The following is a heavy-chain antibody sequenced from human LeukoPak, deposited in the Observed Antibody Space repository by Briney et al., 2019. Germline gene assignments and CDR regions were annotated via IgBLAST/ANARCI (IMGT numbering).Heavy chain of an antibody. J-gene: IGHJ4*02. CDR1: GGSISSSSYY. V-gene: IGHV4-39*01. CDR3: ARMSEMGVQYFDY. Sequence: SETLSLTCTVSGGSISSSSYYWGWIRQPPGEGLEWIGSFYYSGSTYYSPSLKSRVTISVDTSKNQFSLKLSSVAAADTAVYYCARMSEMGVQYFDYWGQGTLVTVSS. D-gene: IGHD3-16*01. CDR2: FYYSGST.